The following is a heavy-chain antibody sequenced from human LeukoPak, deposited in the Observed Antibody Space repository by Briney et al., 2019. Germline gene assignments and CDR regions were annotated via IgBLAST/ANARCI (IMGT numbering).Heavy chain of an antibody. CDR3: ARGRRSSSSYYGMDV. CDR2: IYNTGGT. J-gene: IGHJ6*02. CDR1: GGSISTYY. D-gene: IGHD6-6*01. Sequence: SETLSLTCTVSGGSISTYYCSWVRQPPVKGLEWIGYIYNTGGTNYNPSLESRVTISIDTSKNQFSLKLNSVTAADTAVYYCARGRRSSSSYYGMDVWGQGILVTVSS. V-gene: IGHV4-59*01.